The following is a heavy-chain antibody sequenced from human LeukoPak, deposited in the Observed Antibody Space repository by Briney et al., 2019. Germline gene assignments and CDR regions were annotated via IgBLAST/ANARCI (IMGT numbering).Heavy chain of an antibody. CDR2: IYSSGST. Sequence: KPSETLSLTCTVSGGSISSSSYYWGWIRQPPGKGLEWIGSIYSSGSTYYNPSLKSRVTISVDTSKNQFSLNLSSVPASDTAIYYCAKDVRPGGGGMDVWGQGTTVTVSS. V-gene: IGHV4-39*01. CDR1: GGSISSSSYY. J-gene: IGHJ6*02. CDR3: AKDVRPGGGGMDV. D-gene: IGHD3-10*02.